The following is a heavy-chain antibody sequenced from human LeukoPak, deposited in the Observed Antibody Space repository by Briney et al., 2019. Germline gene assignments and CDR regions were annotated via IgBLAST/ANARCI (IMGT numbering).Heavy chain of an antibody. V-gene: IGHV1-58*02. CDR2: IVVGSGNT. J-gene: IGHJ4*02. D-gene: IGHD3-22*01. CDR1: GFTFTRSA. CDR3: AALVDYYDSSGYYVDY. Sequence: GASVKVSCKASGFTFTRSAMQWVRQARGQRLEWMGWIVVGSGNTNYAQKFQERVTISRDMSTSTAYMELSSLRSEDTAVYYCAALVDYYDSSGYYVDYWGQGTLVTVSS.